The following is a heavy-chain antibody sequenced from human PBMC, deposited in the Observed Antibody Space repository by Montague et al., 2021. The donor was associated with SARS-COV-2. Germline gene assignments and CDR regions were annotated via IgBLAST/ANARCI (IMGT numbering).Heavy chain of an antibody. Sequence: SLRLSCAASGFTFSSYWMSWVRQAPGKGLEWVANIKQDGSEKYYVDSVKGRFTISRDNAKNSLYLQMNSLRAEDTAVYYCAREGAVAGLYYYYGMDVRGQGTTVTVSS. CDR3: AREGAVAGLYYYYGMDV. J-gene: IGHJ6*02. D-gene: IGHD6-19*01. CDR1: GFTFSSYW. CDR2: IKQDGSEK. V-gene: IGHV3-7*01.